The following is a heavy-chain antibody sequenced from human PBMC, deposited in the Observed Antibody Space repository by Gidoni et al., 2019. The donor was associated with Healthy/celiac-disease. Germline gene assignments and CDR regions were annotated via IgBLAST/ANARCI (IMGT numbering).Heavy chain of an antibody. Sequence: QLQLQESGPGLVKPSETLSLTCTVSGGSISSSSYYWGWIRQPPGKGLEWIGSIYYGGITYYNPSLKSRVTISVDTSKNQFSLKLSSVTAADTAVYYCATRDGYNYVYYWGQGTLVTVSS. CDR1: GGSISSSSYY. CDR2: IYYGGIT. J-gene: IGHJ4*02. V-gene: IGHV4-39*01. CDR3: ATRDGYNYVYY. D-gene: IGHD5-12*01.